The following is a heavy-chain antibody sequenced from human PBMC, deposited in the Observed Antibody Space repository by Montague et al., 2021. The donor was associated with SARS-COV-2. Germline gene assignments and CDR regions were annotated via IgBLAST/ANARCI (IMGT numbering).Heavy chain of an antibody. J-gene: IGHJ5*02. CDR3: AKAPDGGCSSTSCYLPNWFDP. CDR1: GFTFSGYA. V-gene: IGHV3-23*01. D-gene: IGHD2-2*01. Sequence: SLRLSCAASGFTFSGYAMTWVRQAPGKGLEWVSTINSNDVSTYYADSVKGRFTISRDNSKNTLYLQMSGLRAEDTAVYYCAKAPDGGCSSTSCYLPNWFDPWGQGTLVTVSS. CDR2: INSNDVST.